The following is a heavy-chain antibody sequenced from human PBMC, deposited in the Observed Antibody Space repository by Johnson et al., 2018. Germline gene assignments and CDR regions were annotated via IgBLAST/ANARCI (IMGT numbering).Heavy chain of an antibody. Sequence: EVQLVESGGGLVKXGGSXRLXCAASGFTFSSYNMNWVRQAPGKGLEWVSSISYSSSYIYYADSVKGRFTISRDNAKISLYLQMNSLRDDDTGVYYCAKERTRWELLWGGSDAFDIWGQGTMVTVSS. V-gene: IGHV3-21*01. J-gene: IGHJ3*02. CDR3: AKERTRWELLWGGSDAFDI. CDR2: ISYSSSYI. CDR1: GFTFSSYN. D-gene: IGHD1-26*01.